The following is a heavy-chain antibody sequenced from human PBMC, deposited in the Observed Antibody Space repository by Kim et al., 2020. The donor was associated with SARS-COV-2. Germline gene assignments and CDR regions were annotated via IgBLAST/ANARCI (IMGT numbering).Heavy chain of an antibody. D-gene: IGHD3-10*01. Sequence: ADSVKGRFTISRDNDKNSLYIQMNSLRVDDTGVYYCARDLGYGSGSYPFDYWGQGTPVTVSA. J-gene: IGHJ4*02. CDR3: ARDLGYGSGSYPFDY. V-gene: IGHV3-11*06.